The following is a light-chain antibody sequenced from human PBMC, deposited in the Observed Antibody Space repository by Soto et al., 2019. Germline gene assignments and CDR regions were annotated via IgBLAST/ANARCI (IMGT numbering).Light chain of an antibody. Sequence: QSVLTQPASVSGSPGQSITISCTGTSNDINDYNYISWYQHHPGKAPKVIIYKVTNRPSGVSDRFSGSRSGNTASMTISALQPEDEAHYYCASYTRTRNLLFGGGTKLTVL. CDR3: ASYTRTRNLL. CDR1: SNDINDYNY. J-gene: IGLJ2*01. CDR2: KVT. V-gene: IGLV2-14*01.